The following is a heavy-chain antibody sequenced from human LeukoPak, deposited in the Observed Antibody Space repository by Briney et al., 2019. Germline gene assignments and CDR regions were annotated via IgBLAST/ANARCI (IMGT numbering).Heavy chain of an antibody. V-gene: IGHV4-39*01. Sequence: SGTLSLTCTVSGGSISSHYWGWIRQPPGKGLEWIGSIFYSGSTHYNPSLKSRVTISVDTSKTQFSLKLSSVTAADTAVYYCARHVGLTWFDPWGQGTLVTVSS. CDR3: ARHVGLTWFDP. J-gene: IGHJ5*02. CDR2: IFYSGST. CDR1: GGSISSHY.